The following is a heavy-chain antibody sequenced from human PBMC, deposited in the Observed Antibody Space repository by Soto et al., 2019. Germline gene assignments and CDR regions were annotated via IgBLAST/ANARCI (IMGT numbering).Heavy chain of an antibody. V-gene: IGHV4-34*01. Sequence: PSETLSLTCAVYGGSFIGYYWTWIRQPPGKGLEWIGEINLSGSTNYNPSLKSRVTISVDTSKNQFSLKLSSVTAADTAVYFCARGVIAAAGTGVDYWGQGTLVTVSS. CDR1: GGSFIGYY. CDR2: INLSGST. CDR3: ARGVIAAAGTGVDY. J-gene: IGHJ4*02. D-gene: IGHD6-13*01.